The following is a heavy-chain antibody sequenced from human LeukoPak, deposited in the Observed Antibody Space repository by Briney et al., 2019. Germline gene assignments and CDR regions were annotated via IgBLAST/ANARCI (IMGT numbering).Heavy chain of an antibody. D-gene: IGHD2-2*01. V-gene: IGHV3-23*01. CDR3: ASMPSTEIYYFYYMDV. Sequence: PGGSLRLSYADSRFTFSRYPVNCVPEAPGKTLEYCSGISANAVSTYYADSVKGRFTISRDNSKNTLYLHMDRLGTEDTAVYYCASMPSTEIYYFYYMDVWGKGTTVTVSS. CDR2: ISANAVST. CDR1: RFTFSRYP. J-gene: IGHJ6*03.